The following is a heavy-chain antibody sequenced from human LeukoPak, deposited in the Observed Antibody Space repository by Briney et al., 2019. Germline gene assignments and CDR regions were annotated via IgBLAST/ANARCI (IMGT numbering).Heavy chain of an antibody. D-gene: IGHD3-22*01. V-gene: IGHV1-69*06. Sequence: ASVKVSCKASGGTFSSYAISWVRQAPGQGLEWMGGIIPIFGTSNYAQRFQGRVTITADKSTSTAYMELSSLRSEDTAVYYCAFYYYDSSGYYRPYFDYWGQGTLVTVSS. J-gene: IGHJ4*02. CDR1: GGTFSSYA. CDR3: AFYYYDSSGYYRPYFDY. CDR2: IIPIFGTS.